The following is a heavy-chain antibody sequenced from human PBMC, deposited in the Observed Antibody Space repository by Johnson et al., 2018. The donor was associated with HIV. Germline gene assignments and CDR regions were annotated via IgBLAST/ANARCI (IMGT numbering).Heavy chain of an antibody. J-gene: IGHJ3*02. CDR1: GFTFSDYY. Sequence: EVQLVESGGGLVKPGGSLRLSCAASGFTFSDYYMSWIRQAPGQGLVWVSSFSGSGGSTYYAVSVKGRFTISRDNSKNTLYLQMNSLRADDTAVYYCTTAIVIDAFDIWGQGTMVTVSS. CDR2: FSGSGGST. V-gene: IGHV3-23*04. D-gene: IGHD3-16*02. CDR3: TTAIVIDAFDI.